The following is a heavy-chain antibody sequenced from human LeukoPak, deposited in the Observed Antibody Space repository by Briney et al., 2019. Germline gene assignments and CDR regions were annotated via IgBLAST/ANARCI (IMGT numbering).Heavy chain of an antibody. J-gene: IGHJ4*02. Sequence: GGSLRLSCAASGFIFDDYAMHWVRQAPGKGLEWVSSINWNSDRTGYADSVKGRFTISRDNAKNSLYLQMDSLRDEDTAVYYCARDRDYAFDYWGQGTLVTVSS. V-gene: IGHV3-9*01. D-gene: IGHD4-17*01. CDR1: GFIFDDYA. CDR2: INWNSDRT. CDR3: ARDRDYAFDY.